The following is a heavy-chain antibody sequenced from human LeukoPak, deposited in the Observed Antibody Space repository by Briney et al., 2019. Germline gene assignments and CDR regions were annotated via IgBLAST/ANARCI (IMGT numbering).Heavy chain of an antibody. CDR1: GDSISGYY. CDR3: ARRIVDSGYDCLDY. CDR2: IYDGGST. V-gene: IGHV4-59*01. J-gene: IGHJ4*02. D-gene: IGHD5-12*01. Sequence: SETLSLTCTVSGDSISGYYWSWLRQSPGKGLEWMGNIYDGGSTNYNPSLMSRVTISVDTSKNQLSLSLKSVTAADTALYYCARRIVDSGYDCLDYWGQGTPVTVSS.